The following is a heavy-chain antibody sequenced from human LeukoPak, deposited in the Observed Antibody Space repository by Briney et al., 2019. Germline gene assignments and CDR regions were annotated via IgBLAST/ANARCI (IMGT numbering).Heavy chain of an antibody. CDR2: IHTSGST. CDR1: GGSTSDYF. V-gene: IGHV4-4*07. Sequence: SETLSLTCTVSGGSTSDYFCTWLRQSAGKGLEWIGRIHTSGSTNYNPSLKSRVSMSVDTSKNQFSLKLSSVTAADTAVYYCARDPEGHGYYFDYWGQGALVTVSS. J-gene: IGHJ4*02. CDR3: ARDPEGHGYYFDY. D-gene: IGHD3-3*01.